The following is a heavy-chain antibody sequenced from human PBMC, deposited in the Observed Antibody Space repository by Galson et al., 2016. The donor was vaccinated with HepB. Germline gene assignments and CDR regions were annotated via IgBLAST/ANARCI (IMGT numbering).Heavy chain of an antibody. CDR3: ARDPLVSSGF. Sequence: SLRLSCAASGITFSNYGMHWVRQAPGKGLEWLARVAYDGSNQKYADSVMGRFTVSRDNSKNTLYLQMNDLRDEETAVYYCARDPLVSSGFWGQGTRVTVSS. J-gene: IGHJ4*02. CDR1: GITFSNYG. CDR2: VAYDGSNQ. D-gene: IGHD6-19*01. V-gene: IGHV3-30*03.